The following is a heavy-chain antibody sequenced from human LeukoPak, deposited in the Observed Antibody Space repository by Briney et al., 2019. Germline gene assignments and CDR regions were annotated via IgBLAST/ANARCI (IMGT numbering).Heavy chain of an antibody. Sequence: GGSLRLSCAASGFTFSSYAMGWVRQAPGKGLEWVSTISGSGGGTYYADSVKGRFTISRDKSKNTLYLQMNSLRAEDTAAYYCAKDWAIAAPFYYFDCWGQGTLVTVSS. CDR1: GFTFSSYA. D-gene: IGHD6-13*01. V-gene: IGHV3-23*01. J-gene: IGHJ4*02. CDR3: AKDWAIAAPFYYFDC. CDR2: ISGSGGGT.